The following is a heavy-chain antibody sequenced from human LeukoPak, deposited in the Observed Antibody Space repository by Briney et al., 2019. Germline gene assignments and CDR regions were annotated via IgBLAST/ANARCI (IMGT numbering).Heavy chain of an antibody. CDR1: GGSISSYY. CDR3: ARADYYDSSGYPFDY. V-gene: IGHV4-59*12. Sequence: PSETLSLTCTVSGGSISSYYWSWIRQPPGKGLEWIGYIYYSGSTNYNPSLKSRVTISVDTSKNQFSLKLSSVTAADTAVYYCARADYYDSSGYPFDYWGQGTLVTVSS. CDR2: IYYSGST. J-gene: IGHJ4*02. D-gene: IGHD3-22*01.